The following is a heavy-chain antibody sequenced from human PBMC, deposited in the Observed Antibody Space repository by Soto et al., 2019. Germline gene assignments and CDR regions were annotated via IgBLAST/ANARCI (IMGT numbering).Heavy chain of an antibody. J-gene: IGHJ4*02. Sequence: EVQLVESGGGLVQPGRALRLSCAASGFTSTDYAMHWVRQVPVKGLEWVSGIYWKSGGTGYADSVKGRFTTSRDSARNSVYLQMNSLRPEDTALYYCTKDMMPGGADVWGQGTLVTVSS. CDR1: GFTSTDYA. D-gene: IGHD3-16*01. CDR2: IYWKSGGT. V-gene: IGHV3-9*02. CDR3: TKDMMPGGADV.